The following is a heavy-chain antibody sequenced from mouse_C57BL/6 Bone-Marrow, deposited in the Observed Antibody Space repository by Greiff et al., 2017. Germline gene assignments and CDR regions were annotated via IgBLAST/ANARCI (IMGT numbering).Heavy chain of an antibody. J-gene: IGHJ3*01. Sequence: QVQLKQSGAELVKPGASVKLSCKASGYTFTEYTIHWVKQRSGQGLEWIGWFYPGSGSIKYNEKFKDKATLTADKSSSTVYMELSSLTSEDSAVXFCARHEYEYYCGSSPWFAYWGQGTLVTVSA. V-gene: IGHV1-62-2*01. CDR1: GYTFTEYT. CDR3: ARHEYEYYCGSSPWFAY. CDR2: FYPGSGSI. D-gene: IGHD1-1*01.